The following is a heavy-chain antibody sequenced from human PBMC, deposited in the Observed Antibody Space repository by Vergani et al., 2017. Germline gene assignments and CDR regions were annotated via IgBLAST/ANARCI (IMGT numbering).Heavy chain of an antibody. D-gene: IGHD3-22*01. CDR2: IYSGGSP. V-gene: IGHV3-53*02. Sequence: EVQLVETGGGLIQPGGSLRLSCAASGFTVSSNYMSWVRKAPGKGLEWVSVIYSGGSPYYADSVRGRFTISRDNSKNTLYLQMNSLRSEDTAVYYCVGTYYYDSSGYRYYYYGMDVWGQGTTVTVSS. J-gene: IGHJ6*02. CDR1: GFTVSSNY. CDR3: VGTYYYDSSGYRYYYYGMDV.